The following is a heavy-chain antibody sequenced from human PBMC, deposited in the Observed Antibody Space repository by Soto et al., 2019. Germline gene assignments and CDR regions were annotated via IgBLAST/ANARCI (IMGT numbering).Heavy chain of an antibody. J-gene: IGHJ4*02. V-gene: IGHV1-69*13. D-gene: IGHD3-22*01. Sequence: ASVKVSCRASGGTFSNYAISWVRQAPGQGLEWMGGTIPIFGTANYAQKFQGRVTITADESTSTAYMELSSLRSEDTAVYYCAKEYYYDSSGFGRYFDYWGQGTLVTVSS. CDR2: TIPIFGTA. CDR3: AKEYYYDSSGFGRYFDY. CDR1: GGTFSNYA.